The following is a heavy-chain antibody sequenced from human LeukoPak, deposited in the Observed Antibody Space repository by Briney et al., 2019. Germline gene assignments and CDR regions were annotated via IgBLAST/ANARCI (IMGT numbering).Heavy chain of an antibody. Sequence: SETLSLTCNVSGDSIGSSSYYWGWIRQTPEKGLEWIGSIFYSGSTYYTPSLKSRVTMSLDTSKNQFSLRLTSVTAADTAVYYCARQVAIVEPTDPNWFDSWGQGTLVTVSS. J-gene: IGHJ5*01. CDR3: ARQVAIVEPTDPNWFDS. D-gene: IGHD1-26*01. CDR1: GDSIGSSSYY. V-gene: IGHV4-39*07. CDR2: IFYSGST.